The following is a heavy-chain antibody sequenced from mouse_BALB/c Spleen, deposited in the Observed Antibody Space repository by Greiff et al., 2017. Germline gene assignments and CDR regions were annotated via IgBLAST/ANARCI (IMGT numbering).Heavy chain of an antibody. Sequence: DVHLVESGGGLVKPGGSLKLSCAASGFAFSSYDMSWVRQTPEKRLEWVAYISSGGGSTYYPDTVKGRFTISRDNAKNTLYLQMSSLKSEDTAMYYCARQKVSYYGYLFAYWGQGTLVTVSA. CDR3: ARQKVSYYGYLFAY. CDR2: ISSGGGST. V-gene: IGHV5-12-1*01. J-gene: IGHJ3*01. CDR1: GFAFSSYD. D-gene: IGHD1-2*01.